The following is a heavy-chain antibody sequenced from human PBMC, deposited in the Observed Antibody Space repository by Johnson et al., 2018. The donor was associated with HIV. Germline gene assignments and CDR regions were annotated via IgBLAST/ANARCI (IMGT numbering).Heavy chain of an antibody. V-gene: IGHV3-23*04. CDR1: GFTFSSYA. D-gene: IGHD4-17*01. J-gene: IGHJ3*01. CDR2: ISSSGSSV. CDR3: ARDATTWGGAYVGYAFDL. Sequence: VQLVESGGGLVQPGGSLRLSCAASGFTFSSYAMSWVRQAPGKGLEWVSAISSSGSSVYYTDSVKGRVTISRDNTKNSLHLQMNSLRSEDTAVYYCARDATTWGGAYVGYAFDLWGQGTMVAVSS.